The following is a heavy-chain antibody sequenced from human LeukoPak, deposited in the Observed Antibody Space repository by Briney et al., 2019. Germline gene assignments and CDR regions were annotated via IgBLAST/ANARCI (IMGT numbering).Heavy chain of an antibody. CDR3: ARHPAPGTIDY. CDR1: GFTFDDYA. V-gene: IGHV3-9*01. J-gene: IGHJ4*02. Sequence: GRSLRLSCAASGFTFDDYAMHWVRQAPGKGLEWVSGISWNSGSIGYADSVKGRFTVSRDNAKDSLYLQMYRLRAEDTAVYYCARHPAPGTIDYWGQGTLVTVSS. CDR2: ISWNSGSI. D-gene: IGHD1-14*01.